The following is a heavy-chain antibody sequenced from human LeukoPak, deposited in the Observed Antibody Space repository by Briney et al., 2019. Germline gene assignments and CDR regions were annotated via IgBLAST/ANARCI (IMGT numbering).Heavy chain of an antibody. CDR1: GFSFSSYS. D-gene: IGHD3-10*01. CDR2: ISSSSSYV. Sequence: GGSLRLSCAASGFSFSSYSMNWVRQAPGKGLEWVSSISSSSSYVYYADSVEGRFTISRDNAKKSLYLQMNSLRAEDTALYHCARNSILDYYGSGSYYSGFDYWGQGTLVTVSS. V-gene: IGHV3-21*04. J-gene: IGHJ4*02. CDR3: ARNSILDYYGSGSYYSGFDY.